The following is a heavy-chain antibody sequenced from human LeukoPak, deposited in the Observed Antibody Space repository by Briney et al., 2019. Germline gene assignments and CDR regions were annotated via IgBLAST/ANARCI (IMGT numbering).Heavy chain of an antibody. Sequence: GGSLRLSCAASGFTFSSYAMSWVRQAPGKGLEWVSAISGSGGSTYYADSVKGRFTISRDNSKNTLYLQMNSLRAEDTAVYYCARAVRRDGYNYDYWGQGTLVTVSS. CDR1: GFTFSSYA. J-gene: IGHJ4*02. CDR2: ISGSGGST. D-gene: IGHD5-24*01. V-gene: IGHV3-23*01. CDR3: ARAVRRDGYNYDY.